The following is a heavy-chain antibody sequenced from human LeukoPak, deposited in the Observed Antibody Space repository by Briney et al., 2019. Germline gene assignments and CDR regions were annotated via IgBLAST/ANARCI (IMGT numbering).Heavy chain of an antibody. CDR1: GFTFSTYN. Sequence: GGSLRLSCAASGFTFSTYNMNWVRQAPGKGLEWVSSISSSSSYIYYADSVKGRFTISRDNAKNSLYLQMNSLRAEDTAVYYCARDQLETIVVVPAARFCYYYYYMDVWGKGTTVTVSS. CDR3: ARDQLETIVVVPAARFCYYYYYMDV. V-gene: IGHV3-21*01. D-gene: IGHD2-2*01. CDR2: ISSSSSYI. J-gene: IGHJ6*03.